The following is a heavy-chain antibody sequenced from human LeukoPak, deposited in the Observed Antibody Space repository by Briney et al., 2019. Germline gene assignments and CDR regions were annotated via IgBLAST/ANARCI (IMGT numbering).Heavy chain of an antibody. V-gene: IGHV4-59*01. CDR2: IYYSGST. D-gene: IGHD6-19*01. Sequence: PSETLSLTCTVSGGSISSYYWSWIRQPPGKGLEWIGYIYYSGSTNYNPSLKSRVTISVDTSKNQFSLKLSSVTAADTAVYYCARESYSSGWIIDYWGQGTLVTVSS. CDR1: GGSISSYY. CDR3: ARESYSSGWIIDY. J-gene: IGHJ4*02.